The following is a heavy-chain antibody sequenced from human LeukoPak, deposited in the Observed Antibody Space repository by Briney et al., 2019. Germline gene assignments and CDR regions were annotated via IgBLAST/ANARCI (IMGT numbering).Heavy chain of an antibody. CDR1: GGSISSYY. Sequence: PSETLSLTCTVSGGSISSYYWSWIWQPPGKGLEWIGYIYYSGSTNYNPSLKSRVTISVDTSKNQFSLKLSSVTAADTAVYYCARASGQQLPGGYWGQGTLVTVSS. V-gene: IGHV4-59*01. D-gene: IGHD6-13*01. CDR3: ARASGQQLPGGY. J-gene: IGHJ4*02. CDR2: IYYSGST.